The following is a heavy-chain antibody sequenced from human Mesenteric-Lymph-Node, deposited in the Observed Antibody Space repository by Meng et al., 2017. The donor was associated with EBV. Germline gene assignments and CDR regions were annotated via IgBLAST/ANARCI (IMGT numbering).Heavy chain of an antibody. V-gene: IGHV1-69*01. CDR3: ANHSTRWYVFDS. CDR1: GYPFTSYV. CDR2: IIPILGTT. Sequence: QGQLVQCGVEVKKPGSLMKVSWKSSGYPFTSYVMNWVRQAPGHVLEWMGGIIPILGTTNYAQKFRDRVTVTADESTTTAYMELTILRFDNTAVYYCANHSTRWYVFDSWGQGTLVTVSS. J-gene: IGHJ5*01. D-gene: IGHD2-2*01.